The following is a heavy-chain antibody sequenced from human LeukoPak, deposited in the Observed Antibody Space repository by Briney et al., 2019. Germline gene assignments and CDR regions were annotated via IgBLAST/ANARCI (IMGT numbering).Heavy chain of an antibody. CDR3: ARDQPPYYYDSSGYYPGYYFDY. D-gene: IGHD3-22*01. V-gene: IGHV4-34*01. CDR1: GGSFSGYY. Sequence: PSETLSLTCAVYGGSFSGYYWSWIRQPPGKGLEWIGEINHSGSTNYNPSLKSRVTISVDTSKNQFSLKLSSVTAADTAVYYCARDQPPYYYDSSGYYPGYYFDYWGQGTLVTVSS. J-gene: IGHJ4*02. CDR2: INHSGST.